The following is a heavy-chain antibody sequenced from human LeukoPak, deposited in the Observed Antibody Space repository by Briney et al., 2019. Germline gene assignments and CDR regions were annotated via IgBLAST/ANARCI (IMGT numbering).Heavy chain of an antibody. J-gene: IGHJ5*02. CDR3: ARAQGRITIFGVGTNWFDP. CDR2: INHSGST. D-gene: IGHD3-3*01. V-gene: IGHV4-34*01. CDR1: GGSFSGYY. Sequence: SETLSLTCAVYGGSFSGYYWSWIRQPPGKGLEWIGEINHSGSTNYNPSLKSRVTISVDTSKNQFSLKLSSVTAADTAVYYCARAQGRITIFGVGTNWFDPWGQGTLVTVSS.